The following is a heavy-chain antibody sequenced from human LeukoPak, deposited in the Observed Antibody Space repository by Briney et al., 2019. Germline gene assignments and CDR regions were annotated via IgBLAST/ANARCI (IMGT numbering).Heavy chain of an antibody. CDR2: VTSSSSYV. CDR1: GFTFSSYK. CDR3: ARDPYSGNYGNTYYYYMDV. Sequence: GGSLRLSCEASGFTFSSYKMNWVRQAPGKRLEWVSSVTSSSSYVFYADSVKGRFTTSRDNAKNSLYLQMNSLTAEDTAVYYCARDPYSGNYGNTYYYYMDVWGKGTTVTISS. D-gene: IGHD1-26*01. J-gene: IGHJ6*03. V-gene: IGHV3-21*06.